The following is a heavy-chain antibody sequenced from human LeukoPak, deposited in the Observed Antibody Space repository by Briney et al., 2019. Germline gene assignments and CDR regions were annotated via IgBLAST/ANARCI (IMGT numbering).Heavy chain of an antibody. CDR3: AKEGAYPIITYDS. CDR2: IKRDGNEK. J-gene: IGHJ5*01. Sequence: GGSLRLSSAASGFTFSSYWMNWVRQAPGKGLEWVANIKRDGNEKNYVDSVKGRFSISRDNAKNSLYLQMDSLRAEDTAVYYCAKEGAYPIITYDSWGQGALVTVSS. V-gene: IGHV3-7*01. D-gene: IGHD3-10*01. CDR1: GFTFSSYW.